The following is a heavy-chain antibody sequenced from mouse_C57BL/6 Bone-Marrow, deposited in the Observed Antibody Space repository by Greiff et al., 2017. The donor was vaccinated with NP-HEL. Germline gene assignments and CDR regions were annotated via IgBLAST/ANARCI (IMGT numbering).Heavy chain of an antibody. CDR2: INPNNGGT. J-gene: IGHJ4*01. D-gene: IGHD4-1*01. Sequence: EVKLQESGPELVKPGASVKIPCKASGYTFTDYNMDWVKQSHGKSLEWIGDINPNNGGTIYNQKFKGKATLTVDKSSSTAYMELRSLTSEDTAVYYCARGGNWEATMDYWGQGTSVTVSS. CDR1: GYTFTDYN. V-gene: IGHV1-18*01. CDR3: ARGGNWEATMDY.